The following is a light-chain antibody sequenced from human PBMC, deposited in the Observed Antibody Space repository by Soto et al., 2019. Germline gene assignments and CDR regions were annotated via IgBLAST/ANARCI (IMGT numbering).Light chain of an antibody. CDR3: SSYTSSSTYV. J-gene: IGLJ1*01. V-gene: IGLV2-14*01. CDR1: SNDVGDYNY. Sequence: QSALTQPASVSGSPGQSITISCTGTSNDVGDYNYVSWYQQHPGKAPKLMIYEVSYRPSGVSNRFSGSKSGNTASLTISGLQAEDEADYYCSSYTSSSTYVFGAGTKVTVL. CDR2: EVS.